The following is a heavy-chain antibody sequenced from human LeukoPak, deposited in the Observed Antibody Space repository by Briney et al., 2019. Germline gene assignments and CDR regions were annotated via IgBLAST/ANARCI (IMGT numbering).Heavy chain of an antibody. V-gene: IGHV3-11*01. CDR2: ISGDGTIM. Sequence: PGGSLRLSCAASGFTFSDFYMTWLRQTPGKGPEWLSYISGDGTIMDYADSVKGRFTISRDNAKDSLYLQMNRLGVEDTAVYYCAKGHTYGMIWCQGTLVTVSS. CDR1: GFTFSDFY. J-gene: IGHJ4*02. D-gene: IGHD5-18*01. CDR3: AKGHTYGMI.